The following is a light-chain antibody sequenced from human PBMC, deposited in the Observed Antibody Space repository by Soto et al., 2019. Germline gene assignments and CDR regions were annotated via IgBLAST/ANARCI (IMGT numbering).Light chain of an antibody. CDR3: QQYNIWPYA. CDR2: DAS. Sequence: EIVMTQSPATLSVSPGDRATLSCRASESVRNNLAWYQLEPGQAPRLLIYDASTRATGIPARFSGSGPGTEFTLTITSLQSEDFAAYYCQQYNIWPYAFGQGTKLDIK. V-gene: IGKV3-15*01. J-gene: IGKJ2*01. CDR1: ESVRNN.